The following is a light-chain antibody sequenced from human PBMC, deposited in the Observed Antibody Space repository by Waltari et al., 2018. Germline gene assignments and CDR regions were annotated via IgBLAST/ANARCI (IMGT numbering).Light chain of an antibody. CDR3: QTWDTNTPL. CDR1: ELGDRY. V-gene: IGLV3-1*01. J-gene: IGLJ2*01. Sequence: SSELTQPPSVSVSPGQTATVTCSGDELGDRYASWYQQRPGQSPLLVIYRDTMRPSGIPERFSGSNSGTTATLTISGTQAMDEADYYCQTWDTNTPLVGGGTKLTVL. CDR2: RDT.